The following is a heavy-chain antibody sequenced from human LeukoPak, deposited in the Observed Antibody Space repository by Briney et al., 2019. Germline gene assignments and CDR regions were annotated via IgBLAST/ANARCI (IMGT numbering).Heavy chain of an antibody. Sequence: GGSLRLSCAASGLTFSRYSMSWVRQAPGKGLYWVSGISASGSNTYYADSVKGRFTISRDNSKNTLYLQMNSLRAEDTAVYYCAKDAAGPEFWGQGTLVTVSS. CDR3: AKDAAGPEF. CDR1: GLTFSRYS. V-gene: IGHV3-23*01. CDR2: ISASGSNT. J-gene: IGHJ4*02. D-gene: IGHD6-13*01.